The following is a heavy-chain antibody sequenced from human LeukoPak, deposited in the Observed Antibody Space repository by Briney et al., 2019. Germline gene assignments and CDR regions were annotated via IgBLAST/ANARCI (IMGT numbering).Heavy chain of an antibody. V-gene: IGHV3-48*03. CDR3: ARLSRTFSRLGAFDY. CDR2: ISSSGRTI. CDR1: GFTFNDYE. Sequence: GGSLRLSCAASGFTFNDYEMNWVRQAPGKGLEWVSYISSSGRTIFYADSVKGRFTISRDNAKNSLYLQMNGLRAEDTAVYYCARLSRTFSRLGAFDYWGQGTLVTVSS. D-gene: IGHD2/OR15-2a*01. J-gene: IGHJ4*02.